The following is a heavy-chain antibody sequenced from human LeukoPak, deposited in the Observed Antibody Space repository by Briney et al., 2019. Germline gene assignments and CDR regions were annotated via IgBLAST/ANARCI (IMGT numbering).Heavy chain of an antibody. CDR3: AKGGTGTTDWFDP. J-gene: IGHJ5*02. CDR1: GFTFSNFA. Sequence: PGGSLRLSCAVSGFTFSNFAMSWVRQAPGKGLEWVSTIRSGSATTYYADSVKGRFTISRDNSKNTLYLQMNSLRAGDTAVYYCAKGGTGTTDWFDPWGQGTLVTVSS. V-gene: IGHV3-23*01. D-gene: IGHD1-7*01. CDR2: IRSGSATT.